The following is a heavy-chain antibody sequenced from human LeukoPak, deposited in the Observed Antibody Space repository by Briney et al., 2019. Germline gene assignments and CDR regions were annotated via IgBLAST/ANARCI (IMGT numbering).Heavy chain of an antibody. J-gene: IGHJ4*02. V-gene: IGHV1-18*01. CDR3: ARAQLLIAARHLGDDY. D-gene: IGHD6-6*01. Sequence: ASVKVSCKASGYTFTSYGISWVRQAPGQGLEWMGWISAYNGNTNYAQKLQGRVTMTTDTSTSTAYMELRSLRSDDTAVYYCARAQLLIAARHLGDDYWGQGTLVTVSS. CDR1: GYTFTSYG. CDR2: ISAYNGNT.